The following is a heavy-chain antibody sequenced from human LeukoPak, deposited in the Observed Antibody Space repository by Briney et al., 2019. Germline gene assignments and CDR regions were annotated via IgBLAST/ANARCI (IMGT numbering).Heavy chain of an antibody. D-gene: IGHD3-3*01. CDR2: ISAYNGNT. CDR1: GYTFTNYG. V-gene: IGHV1-18*01. J-gene: IGHJ5*02. Sequence: ASVKVSCKASGYTFTNYGLSWVRQAPGQGLEWMGWISAYNGNTNYAQKLQGRVTMTTDTSTSTAYMELRSLRSDDTAVYCCARGLEWLTRRHTWFDPWGQGTLVTVSS. CDR3: ARGLEWLTRRHTWFDP.